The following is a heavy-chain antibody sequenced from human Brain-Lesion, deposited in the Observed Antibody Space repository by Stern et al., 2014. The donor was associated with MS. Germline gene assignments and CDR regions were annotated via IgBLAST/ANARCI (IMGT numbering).Heavy chain of an antibody. CDR2: INPSGGST. V-gene: IGHV1-46*01. D-gene: IGHD5-18*01. CDR1: VYTFTSYY. Sequence: VQLVQSGAEVKKPGASVKVSCKASVYTFTSYYMHWVRQAPGQGLEWMGIINPSGGSTSYALKFQGRVTMTRDTSTSTVYMELSSLRSEDTAVYYCARWGTAMAANDYWGQGTLVTVSS. CDR3: ARWGTAMAANDY. J-gene: IGHJ4*02.